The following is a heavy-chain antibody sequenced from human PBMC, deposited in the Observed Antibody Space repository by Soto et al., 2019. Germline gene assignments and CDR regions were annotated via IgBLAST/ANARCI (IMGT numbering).Heavy chain of an antibody. V-gene: IGHV4-30-4*01. Sequence: QVQLKESGPGLVKPSQTLSLTCSVSGGSIGSGDYYWSWVRQSPVKGLEWIGYIYYTGNTYYNPSLGSRVTFSVDTSQNQLSLRLSDVTVADTAVYYCARDSRRRADSGTRPLYYFDYWGQGTLVTVSS. J-gene: IGHJ4*02. CDR3: ARDSRRRADSGTRPLYYFDY. CDR2: IYYTGNT. D-gene: IGHD1-26*01. CDR1: GGSIGSGDYY.